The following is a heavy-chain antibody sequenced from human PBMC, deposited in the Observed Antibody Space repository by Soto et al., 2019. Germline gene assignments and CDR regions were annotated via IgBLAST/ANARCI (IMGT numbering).Heavy chain of an antibody. Sequence: GGSLRLSCAASGFTFSSYAMSWVRQAPGKGLEWVSAISGSGGSTYYADSVKGRFTISRDNSKNTLYLQMNSLRAEDTAVYYCAKQKVNVVRGVIRYYYYGIDVWGQGTTVTVSS. CDR3: AKQKVNVVRGVIRYYYYGIDV. D-gene: IGHD3-10*01. V-gene: IGHV3-23*01. CDR2: ISGSGGST. J-gene: IGHJ6*02. CDR1: GFTFSSYA.